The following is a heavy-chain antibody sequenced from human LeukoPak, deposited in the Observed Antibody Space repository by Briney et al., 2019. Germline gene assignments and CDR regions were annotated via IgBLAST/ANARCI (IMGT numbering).Heavy chain of an antibody. CDR2: ISYDGSNK. D-gene: IGHD3-10*01. CDR3: ARDVSRSVVRGVSHFDY. CDR1: GFTFSSYA. Sequence: GGSLRLSCAASGFTFSSYAMHWVRQAPGKGLEWVAVISYDGSNKYYADSVKGRFTISRDNSKNTLYLQMNGLRAEDTAVYYCARDVSRSVVRGVSHFDYWGQGTLVTVSS. J-gene: IGHJ4*02. V-gene: IGHV3-30*04.